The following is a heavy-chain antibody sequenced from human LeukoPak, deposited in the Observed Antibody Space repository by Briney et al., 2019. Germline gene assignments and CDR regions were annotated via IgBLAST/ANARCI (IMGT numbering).Heavy chain of an antibody. CDR3: ARAGWYTLDN. D-gene: IGHD2-15*01. V-gene: IGHV4-34*01. J-gene: IGHJ4*02. CDR2: IYHSGST. Sequence: SETLSLTCAVYGGSFSGYYWSWIRQPPGKGLEWIGEIYHSGSTNYNPPLKSRVTISVDNSKNQFSLKMSSMTAADTAVYYCARAGWYTLDNWGQGTLVTVSS. CDR1: GGSFSGYY.